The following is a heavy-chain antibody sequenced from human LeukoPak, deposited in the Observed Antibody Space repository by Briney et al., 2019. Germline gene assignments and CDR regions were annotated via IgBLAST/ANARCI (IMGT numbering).Heavy chain of an antibody. Sequence: ASVKVSCKASGYTFTGYYIHWVRQAPGQGLEWMGWINPTSGDTNYVQKFQGRVTMTRDTSISTAYMELSSMRSDDTAVYYCARGDGNGPARRAFDIRGQGTMVTVSS. D-gene: IGHD1-26*01. CDR2: INPTSGDT. V-gene: IGHV1-2*02. J-gene: IGHJ3*02. CDR3: ARGDGNGPARRAFDI. CDR1: GYTFTGYY.